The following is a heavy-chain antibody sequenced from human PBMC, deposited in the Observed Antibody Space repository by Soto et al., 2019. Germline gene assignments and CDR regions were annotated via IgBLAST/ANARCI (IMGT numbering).Heavy chain of an antibody. D-gene: IGHD6-19*01. J-gene: IGHJ6*02. Sequence: GESLKISCKGSGYSFTSYWIGWVRQMPGKGLEWMGIIYPGDSDTRYSPSFQGQVTISADKSLSTAYLQWSSLKASDTAMYYCARLIGSGWPGGYYYGMDVWGQGTTVTVSS. CDR2: IYPGDSDT. CDR3: ARLIGSGWPGGYYYGMDV. CDR1: GYSFTSYW. V-gene: IGHV5-51*01.